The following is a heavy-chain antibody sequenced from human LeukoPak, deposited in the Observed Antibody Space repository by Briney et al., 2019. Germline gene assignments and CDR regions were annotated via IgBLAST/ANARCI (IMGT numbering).Heavy chain of an antibody. D-gene: IGHD3-22*01. Sequence: ASVKVSCKASGYTFTSYGISWLRQAPGQGLEWMGWISTYNGNTNYAQKLQGRVTMTRDTSTSTAYMELRSLRSDDTAVYYCARGGDSSGLNRFAYWGQGTLVTVSS. CDR1: GYTFTSYG. V-gene: IGHV1-18*01. J-gene: IGHJ4*02. CDR2: ISTYNGNT. CDR3: ARGGDSSGLNRFAY.